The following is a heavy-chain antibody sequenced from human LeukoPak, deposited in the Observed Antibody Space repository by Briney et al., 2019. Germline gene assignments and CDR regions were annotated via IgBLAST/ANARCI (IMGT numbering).Heavy chain of an antibody. J-gene: IGHJ4*02. V-gene: IGHV3-11*01. Sequence: AGGSLRLSCAASGFTFSDYYMSWIRQAPGKGLEWVSYISSSGSTIYYADSVKGRFTISRDNAKNSLYLQMNSLRAEDTAVYYCAKVPLRYFDWLFFDYWGQGTLVTVSS. CDR2: ISSSGSTI. CDR1: GFTFSDYY. CDR3: AKVPLRYFDWLFFDY. D-gene: IGHD3-9*01.